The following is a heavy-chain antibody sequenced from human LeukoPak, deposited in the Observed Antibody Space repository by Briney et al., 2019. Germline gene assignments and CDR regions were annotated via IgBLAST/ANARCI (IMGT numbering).Heavy chain of an antibody. Sequence: PGGSLRLSCAVSGFTFSGFWMSWSRQAPWKGLEWVASINLDGSEGYYADVVKGRLTISRDNAKNSLYLQINSLRAKDTAVYYCARSSYSSSSSVWGQGTMVTVSS. J-gene: IGHJ3*01. CDR1: GFTFSGFW. CDR2: INLDGSEG. D-gene: IGHD6-6*01. V-gene: IGHV3-7*03. CDR3: ARSSYSSSSSV.